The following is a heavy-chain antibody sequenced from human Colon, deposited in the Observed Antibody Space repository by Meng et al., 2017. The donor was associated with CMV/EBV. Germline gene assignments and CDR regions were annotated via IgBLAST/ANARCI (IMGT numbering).Heavy chain of an antibody. CDR1: GFNFRSFE. Sequence: GGSLRLSCSASGFNFRSFEMNWVRQAPGKGLEWVAHISSGGQNIHYADSVKGRFTISRDNTNNSLYLHMTSMRADDTAVYYCLGSDDSGAWGQGTLVTVSS. J-gene: IGHJ5*02. D-gene: IGHD3-16*01. CDR2: ISSGGQNI. CDR3: LGSDDSGA. V-gene: IGHV3-48*03.